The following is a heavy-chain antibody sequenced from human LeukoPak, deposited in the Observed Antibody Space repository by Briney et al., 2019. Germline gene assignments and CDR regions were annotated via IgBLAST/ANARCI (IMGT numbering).Heavy chain of an antibody. D-gene: IGHD3-3*01. CDR2: ISYDGSNK. CDR1: GFTFSSYG. CDR3: AKVTTPIYDFWSGTDAFDI. V-gene: IGHV3-30*18. J-gene: IGHJ3*02. Sequence: PGGSLRLSCAASGFTFSSYGMHWVRQAPGKGLEWVAVISYDGSNKYYADSVKGRFTISRDNSKNTLYLQMNSLRAEDTAVYYCAKVTTPIYDFWSGTDAFDIWGQGTMVTVSS.